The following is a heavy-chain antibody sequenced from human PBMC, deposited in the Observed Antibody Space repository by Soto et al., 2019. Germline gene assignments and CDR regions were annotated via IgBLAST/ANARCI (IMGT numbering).Heavy chain of an antibody. Sequence: PGGSLRLSCAASGFTFSSYAMSWVRQAPGKGLEWVSAISGRGRNASYADSVQERFTISRDNSKNTLYMQMNSLRDEDTAIYYCVREGSGWNSRGSFDFWGRGTMVTVSS. CDR1: GFTFSSYA. V-gene: IGHV3-23*01. CDR2: ISGRGRNA. CDR3: VREGSGWNSRGSFDF. D-gene: IGHD6-19*01. J-gene: IGHJ3*01.